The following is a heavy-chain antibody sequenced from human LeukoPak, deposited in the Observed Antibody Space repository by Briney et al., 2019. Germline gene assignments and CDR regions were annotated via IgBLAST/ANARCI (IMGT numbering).Heavy chain of an antibody. J-gene: IGHJ4*02. CDR2: INHNAETI. D-gene: IGHD3-9*01. CDR3: ARDHDWAFHY. CDR1: GFPFSDYV. Sequence: QAGGSLGLSCAASGFPFSDYVMSWVRQAPGEGLEWIAYINHNAETIYYADSVKGRFTISRDNAKNSLSLQMNSLRDEDTAVYYCARDHDWAFHYWGQGTRVTVSS. V-gene: IGHV3-48*02.